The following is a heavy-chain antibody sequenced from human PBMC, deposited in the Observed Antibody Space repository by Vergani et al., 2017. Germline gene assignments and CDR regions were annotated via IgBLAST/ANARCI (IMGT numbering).Heavy chain of an antibody. V-gene: IGHV3-30*02. J-gene: IGHJ6*02. D-gene: IGHD1-26*01. CDR1: GYTFGHFD. Sequence: QEQLLQSGGGVVQPGGSLRLSCIGSGYTFGHFDMHWVRQAPGNGLAWVAFIRYDGSNPQYIDSVKGRFTISRDNSKDTLFLQMNGLRPEDTGTYFCANKGGSLYYYGVDVWGQGTTITVSS. CDR2: IRYDGSNP. CDR3: ANKGGSLYYYGVDV.